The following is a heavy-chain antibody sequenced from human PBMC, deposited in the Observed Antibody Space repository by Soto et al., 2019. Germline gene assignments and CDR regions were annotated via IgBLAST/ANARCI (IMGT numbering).Heavy chain of an antibody. CDR3: ARVSRITIFGVVIIKGGMDV. D-gene: IGHD3-3*01. CDR1: GGSVSGGSYY. J-gene: IGHJ6*02. CDR2: IYYSGST. V-gene: IGHV4-61*01. Sequence: SETLSLTCTVSGGSVSGGSYYWIWIRQPPGKVLEWIGYIYYSGSTNYNPSLKSRVTISVDTSKNQFSLKLSSVTAADTAVYYCARVSRITIFGVVIIKGGMDVWGQGTTVTVSS.